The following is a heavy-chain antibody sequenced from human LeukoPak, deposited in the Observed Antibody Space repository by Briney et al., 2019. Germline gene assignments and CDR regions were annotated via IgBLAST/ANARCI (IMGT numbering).Heavy chain of an antibody. CDR2: ISYDGSNK. CDR3: AKDVVVFSFDY. Sequence: GGSLRLSRAASGFTFSSYGMHWVRQAPGKGLEWVAVISYDGSNKYYADSVKGRFTISRDNSKNTLYLQMNSLRAEDTAVYYCAKDVVVFSFDYWGQGTLVTVSS. CDR1: GFTFSSYG. V-gene: IGHV3-30*18. D-gene: IGHD2-21*01. J-gene: IGHJ4*02.